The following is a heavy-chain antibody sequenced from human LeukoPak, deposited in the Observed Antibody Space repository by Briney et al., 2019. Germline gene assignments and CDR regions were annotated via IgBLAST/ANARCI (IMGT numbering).Heavy chain of an antibody. Sequence: PGGSLRLSCAASGFTFSDYDMHWVRHAPGKGLEWVSAICTVGDTYYTGSVKGRFSISRENAKKSLYLQMNSLRAGDTAVYYCARVAKERVGGVYYFDYWSQGTLVTVSS. CDR3: ARVAKERVGGVYYFDY. J-gene: IGHJ4*02. V-gene: IGHV3-13*01. D-gene: IGHD1-1*01. CDR1: GFTFSDYD. CDR2: ICTVGDT.